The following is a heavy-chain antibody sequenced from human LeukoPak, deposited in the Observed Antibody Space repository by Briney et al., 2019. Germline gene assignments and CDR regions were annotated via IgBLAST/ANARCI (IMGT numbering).Heavy chain of an antibody. V-gene: IGHV3-13*01. J-gene: IGHJ3*02. CDR2: LHTAGDA. CDR3: SRGGQRAGYAFDI. CDR1: GFTSNDYD. Sequence: GGSLRLSCAASGFTSNDYDMHWVRQVTGKGLEWVSSLHTAGDAHYSVSVRGRFIFSRDRSKASFYLQMNSLRAEDSAMYYCSRGGQRAGYAFDIWGQGTVVTVSS.